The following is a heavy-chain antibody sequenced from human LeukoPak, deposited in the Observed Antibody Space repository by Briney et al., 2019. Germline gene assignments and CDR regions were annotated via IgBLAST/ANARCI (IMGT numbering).Heavy chain of an antibody. J-gene: IGHJ4*02. Sequence: GASVKVSCKASGYTFTGYYMHWVRQAPGQGLEWMGWINPNSGGTNYAQKFQGRVTTTRDTSISTAYMELSRLRSDDTAVYYCARVQVSSPRNYFDYWGQGTLVPVSS. D-gene: IGHD6-13*01. CDR3: ARVQVSSPRNYFDY. CDR1: GYTFTGYY. V-gene: IGHV1-2*02. CDR2: INPNSGGT.